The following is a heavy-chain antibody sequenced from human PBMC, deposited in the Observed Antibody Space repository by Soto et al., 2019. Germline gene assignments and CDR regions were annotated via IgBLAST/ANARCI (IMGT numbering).Heavy chain of an antibody. D-gene: IGHD1-7*01. V-gene: IGHV3-9*01. CDR2: ISWNSGSI. CDR3: AKDQNWNYVRYYMDV. J-gene: IGHJ6*03. Sequence: PGGSLRLSCAASGFTFDDYAMHWVRQAPGKGLEWVSGISWNSGSIGYADSVKGRFTISRDNAKNSLYLQMNSLRAEDTALYYCAKDQNWNYVRYYMDVWGKGTTVTVSS. CDR1: GFTFDDYA.